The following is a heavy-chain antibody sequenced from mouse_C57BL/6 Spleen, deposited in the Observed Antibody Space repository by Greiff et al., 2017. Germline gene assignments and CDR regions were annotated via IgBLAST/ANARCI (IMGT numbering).Heavy chain of an antibody. D-gene: IGHD2-3*01. Sequence: EVKLMESEGGLVQPGSSMKLSCTASGFTFSDYYMAWVRQVPEKGLEWVANINYDGSSTYYLDSLKSRFIISRDNAKNILYLQMSSLKSEDTATYYCARDDGYYGYAMDYWGQGTSVTVSS. J-gene: IGHJ4*01. V-gene: IGHV5-16*01. CDR2: INYDGSST. CDR1: GFTFSDYY. CDR3: ARDDGYYGYAMDY.